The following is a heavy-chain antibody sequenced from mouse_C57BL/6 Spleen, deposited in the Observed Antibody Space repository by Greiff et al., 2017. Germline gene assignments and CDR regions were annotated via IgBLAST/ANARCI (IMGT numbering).Heavy chain of an antibody. CDR1: GYTFTSYW. J-gene: IGHJ3*01. V-gene: IGHV1-72*01. CDR3: GSYGFAY. Sequence: VQLQQPGAGLVKPGASVNLSCKASGYTFTSYWMPWVRQGPGRGLEWIGRINPDSGGTKYNEKFKSKATLTVDKPSSTAYMQLSSLTSEDSAVYYCGSYGFAYWGQGTLVTVSA. CDR2: INPDSGGT. D-gene: IGHD1-1*02.